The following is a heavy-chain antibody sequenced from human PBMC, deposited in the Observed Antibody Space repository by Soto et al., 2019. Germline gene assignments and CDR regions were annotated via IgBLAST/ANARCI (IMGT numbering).Heavy chain of an antibody. D-gene: IGHD6-13*01. V-gene: IGHV3-33*01. Sequence: ESGGGVVQPGRSLRLSCAASGFTFSSYGMHWVRQAPGKGLEWVAVIWYDGSNKYYADSVKGRFTISRDNSKNTLYLQMNSLRAEDTAVYYCARDDRSSSGFPYWGQGTLVTVSS. CDR2: IWYDGSNK. J-gene: IGHJ4*02. CDR1: GFTFSSYG. CDR3: ARDDRSSSGFPY.